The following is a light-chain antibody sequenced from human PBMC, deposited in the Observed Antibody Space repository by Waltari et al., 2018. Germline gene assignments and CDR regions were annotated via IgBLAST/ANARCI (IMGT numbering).Light chain of an antibody. V-gene: IGKV3-20*01. Sequence: EIVLAQSPGTLSLSPGERATLSCRASQSVSRSLAWYQQKPGQAPRLLIYGTSIRATGITDRFSGSGYGTDFSLTISRLESEDFAVYYCQHYVRLPATFGQGTKVEIK. J-gene: IGKJ1*01. CDR2: GTS. CDR1: QSVSRS. CDR3: QHYVRLPAT.